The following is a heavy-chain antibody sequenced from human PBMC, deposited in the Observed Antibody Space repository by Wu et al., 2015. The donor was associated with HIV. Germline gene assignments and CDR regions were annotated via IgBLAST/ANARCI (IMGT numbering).Heavy chain of an antibody. Sequence: QVQLVQSKAEVKKPGASVKVSCKASGYTFISYGISWVRQAPGQRLEWMGWVSTYNGDTNYAQKFQGRVTMTTDTSTSTVYMELRSLRSDDTAVYYCARDTAWLDWWGQGTLVTVSP. D-gene: IGHD3/OR15-3a*01. CDR2: VSTYNGDT. J-gene: IGHJ4*02. V-gene: IGHV1-18*01. CDR3: ARDTAWLDW. CDR1: GYTFISYG.